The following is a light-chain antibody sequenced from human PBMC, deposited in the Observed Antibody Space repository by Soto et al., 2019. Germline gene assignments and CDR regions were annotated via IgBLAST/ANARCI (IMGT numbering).Light chain of an antibody. V-gene: IGKV1-16*01. CDR1: PAFHKY. CDR3: QQYHSYPIT. Sequence: DIKLTQSLASLSATIGARVHITCRAMPAFHKYLAWFQQKPGKDPKTLIYNASSLQSGVPSRFSGSGSGTDFTLTISSLQPEDFATYYCQQYHSYPITFGQGTRLEIK. CDR2: NAS. J-gene: IGKJ5*01.